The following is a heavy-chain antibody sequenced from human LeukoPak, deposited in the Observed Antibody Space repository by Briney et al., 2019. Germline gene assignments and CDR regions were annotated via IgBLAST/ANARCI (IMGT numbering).Heavy chain of an antibody. Sequence: PSDTLSLTCTLSGVSLSCYYWSWIRPAAGKGLEWVGRIYAIGSSNYSPSLKSRVTMSVDTSKNQFSLKLSSVTAADTAVYYCARGLDHYAGSGRTRYGMDVWGQGTTVTVSS. J-gene: IGHJ6*02. CDR1: GVSLSCYY. D-gene: IGHD3-10*01. CDR2: IYAIGSS. V-gene: IGHV4-4*07. CDR3: ARGLDHYAGSGRTRYGMDV.